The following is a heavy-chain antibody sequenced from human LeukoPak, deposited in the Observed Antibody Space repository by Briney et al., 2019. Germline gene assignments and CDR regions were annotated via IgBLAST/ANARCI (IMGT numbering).Heavy chain of an antibody. CDR1: GYSFTSYW. D-gene: IGHD6-13*01. V-gene: IGHV5-51*01. J-gene: IGHJ3*02. CDR2: IYPGDSDT. CDR3: GRIPAAGSLKGSFDI. Sequence: GESLKISGKGSGYSFTSYWIGWVRQMPGKGLEWMGIIYPGDSDTTYSPSFQGQVTISADKSISTAYLQWSSLKASDSAMYYCGRIPAAGSLKGSFDIWGQGTMVTVSS.